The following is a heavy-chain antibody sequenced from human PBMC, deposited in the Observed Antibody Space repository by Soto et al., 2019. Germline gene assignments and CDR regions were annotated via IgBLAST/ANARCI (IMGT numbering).Heavy chain of an antibody. Sequence: ASVKVSCKASGYTFTSYDINWVRQATGQGLEWMGWMNPNSGNTGYAQKFQGRVTMTRNTSISTAYMELSSLRSEDTAVYYCARGERGLRFLEWSPTYFDYWGQGTLVTVSS. V-gene: IGHV1-8*01. CDR3: ARGERGLRFLEWSPTYFDY. CDR1: GYTFTSYD. CDR2: MNPNSGNT. D-gene: IGHD3-3*01. J-gene: IGHJ4*02.